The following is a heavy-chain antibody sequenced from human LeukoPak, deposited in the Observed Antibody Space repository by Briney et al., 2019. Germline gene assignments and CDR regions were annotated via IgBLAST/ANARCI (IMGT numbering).Heavy chain of an antibody. Sequence: GGSLRLSCAASGFSFSSNWMHWVRQAAGKGLVWVSRINEDGSTTNYADSVKGRSTIFRDNAKNTLYLQMNSLRADDTAVYYCVRDLGGRSGHWGQGTLVTVTS. CDR2: INEDGSTT. CDR3: VRDLGGRSGH. J-gene: IGHJ4*02. CDR1: GFSFSSNW. V-gene: IGHV3-74*01. D-gene: IGHD1-26*01.